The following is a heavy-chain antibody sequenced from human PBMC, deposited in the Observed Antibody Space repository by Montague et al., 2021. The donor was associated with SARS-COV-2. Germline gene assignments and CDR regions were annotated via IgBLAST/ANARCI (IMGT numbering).Heavy chain of an antibody. J-gene: IGHJ5*02. V-gene: IGHV4-39*01. Sequence: SETLSLTCSVSGGSINSDSYYWGWIRQSPGKGLEWIGSMVYSGRNFYNGALRSRLTISVDTSKNQFSLELRAVTAADTGLYYCARHDHTDFGNPNWFDPWGQGTLVTVSS. CDR2: MVYSGRN. CDR3: ARHDHTDFGNPNWFDP. CDR1: GGSINSDSYY. D-gene: IGHD5-18*01.